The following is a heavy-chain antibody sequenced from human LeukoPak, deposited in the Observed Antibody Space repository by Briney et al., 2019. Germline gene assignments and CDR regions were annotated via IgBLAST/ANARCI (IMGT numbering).Heavy chain of an antibody. V-gene: IGHV3-20*04. CDR2: INWNGGST. Sequence: PGGTLRLSCAASGFTFDDYGMSWVRQAPGKGLEWVSGINWNGGSTGYADSVKGRFTISRDNAKNPLYLQMNSLRAEDTALYYCARTYGDCVHDAFDIWGQGTMVTVSS. CDR3: ARTYGDCVHDAFDI. D-gene: IGHD4-17*01. CDR1: GFTFDDYG. J-gene: IGHJ3*02.